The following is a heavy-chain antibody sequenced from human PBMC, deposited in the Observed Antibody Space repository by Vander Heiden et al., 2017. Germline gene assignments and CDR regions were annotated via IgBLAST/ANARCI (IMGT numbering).Heavy chain of an antibody. CDR1: GYTFTSYY. Sequence: QVQLVQSGAEVKKPGASVKVYCKASGYTFTSYYMHWVRQAPGQGLEWMGIINPSGGSTSYAQKFQGRVTMTRDTSTSTVYMELSSLRSEDTAVYYCARDRVRMVRGRNYYGMDVWGQGTTVTVSS. V-gene: IGHV1-46*01. J-gene: IGHJ6*02. D-gene: IGHD3-10*01. CDR3: ARDRVRMVRGRNYYGMDV. CDR2: INPSGGST.